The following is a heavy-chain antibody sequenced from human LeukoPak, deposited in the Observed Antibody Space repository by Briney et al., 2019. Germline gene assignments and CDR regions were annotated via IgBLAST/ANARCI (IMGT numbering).Heavy chain of an antibody. CDR3: ARVAYWNLIGKYTNWFDP. CDR2: IYYSGST. D-gene: IGHD1-1*01. Sequence: SETLSLTCTVSGGSISSSSYYWGWIRQPPGKGLEWIGSIYYSGSTYYNPSLKSRVTISVDTSKNQFSLKLSSVTAADTAVYYCARVAYWNLIGKYTNWFDPWGQGTLVTVSS. V-gene: IGHV4-39*07. J-gene: IGHJ5*02. CDR1: GGSISSSSYY.